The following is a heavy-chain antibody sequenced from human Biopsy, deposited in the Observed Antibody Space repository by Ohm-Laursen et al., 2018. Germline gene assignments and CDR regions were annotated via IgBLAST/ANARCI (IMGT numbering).Heavy chain of an antibody. CDR1: GGSISNYF. V-gene: IGHV4-59*01. CDR3: ALGGGSYVNFDY. D-gene: IGHD1-26*01. J-gene: IGHJ4*02. Sequence: GTLSLTWPVSGGSISNYFWTWIRQPPGKGLEWIGYFRFEDRTSYNSSLKSRVTISADTSKNQFSLRLSSVTAADTAVYYCALGGGSYVNFDYWGQGTLVTVSS. CDR2: FRFEDRT.